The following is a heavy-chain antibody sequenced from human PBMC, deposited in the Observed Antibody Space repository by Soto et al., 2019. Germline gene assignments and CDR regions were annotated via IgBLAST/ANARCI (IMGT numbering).Heavy chain of an antibody. CDR1: GFTFSSYS. V-gene: IGHV3-48*01. Sequence: GGSLRLSCAASGFTFSSYSMNWVRQAPGKGLEWVSYISSGSSTIYYADSVKGRFTISRDNAKNSLYLQMNSLRAEDTAVYYCARIGYYSSSFDIDYWGQGTLVTAPQ. D-gene: IGHD6-6*01. CDR3: ARIGYYSSSFDIDY. J-gene: IGHJ4*02. CDR2: ISSGSSTI.